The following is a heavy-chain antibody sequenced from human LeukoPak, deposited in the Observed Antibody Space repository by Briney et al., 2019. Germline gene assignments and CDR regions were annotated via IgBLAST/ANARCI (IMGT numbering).Heavy chain of an antibody. V-gene: IGHV3-23*01. Sequence: GGSLRFSCAASGFTFSSYAMSWVRQAPGKGLEWVSAISGSGGSTYYADSVKGRFTISRDNSKNTLYLQMNSLRAEDTAVYYCAKDYCGGDCYPYYFDYWGQGTLVTVSS. CDR3: AKDYCGGDCYPYYFDY. CDR1: GFTFSSYA. CDR2: ISGSGGST. D-gene: IGHD2-21*01. J-gene: IGHJ4*02.